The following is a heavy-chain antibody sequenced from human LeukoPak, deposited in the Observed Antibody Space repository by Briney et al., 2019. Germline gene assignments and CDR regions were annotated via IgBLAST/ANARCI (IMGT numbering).Heavy chain of an antibody. CDR2: ISGSSGII. CDR3: ARVGLRLGELSLTY. D-gene: IGHD3-16*02. V-gene: IGHV3-48*01. J-gene: IGHJ4*02. Sequence: PGGSLRLSCAASGLTFDTYTMNWVRQAPGKGLEWVSYISGSSGIIDYADSVRGRFTISRDNAKNSLYLQMNSLRAEDTAVYYCARVGLRLGELSLTYWGQGTLVTVSS. CDR1: GLTFDTYT.